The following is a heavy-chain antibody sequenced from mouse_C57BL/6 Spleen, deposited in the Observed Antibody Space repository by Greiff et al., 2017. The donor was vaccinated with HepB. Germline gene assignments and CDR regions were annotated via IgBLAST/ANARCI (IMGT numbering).Heavy chain of an antibody. CDR3: ARSITTVVATSYWYFDV. CDR2: IYPGDGDT. Sequence: QVHVKQSGAELVKPGASVKISCKASGYAFSSYWMNWVKQRPGKGLEWIGQIYPGDGDTNYNGKFKGKATLTADKSSSTAYMQLSSLTSEDSAVYFCARSITTVVATSYWYFDVWGTGTTVTVSS. V-gene: IGHV1-80*01. D-gene: IGHD1-1*01. J-gene: IGHJ1*03. CDR1: GYAFSSYW.